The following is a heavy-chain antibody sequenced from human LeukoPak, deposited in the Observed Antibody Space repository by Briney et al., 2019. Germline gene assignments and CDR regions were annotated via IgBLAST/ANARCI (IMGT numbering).Heavy chain of an antibody. CDR3: ARPKLGYCSSVTCSAPNYYFDY. D-gene: IGHD2-2*01. Sequence: GSLRLSCAASKFTFSSYGMNWVRQAPGKGLEWVSYISSSGSTIYYADSVKGRFTISRDNTKRSLYLQMDSLRAEDTAVYYCARPKLGYCSSVTCSAPNYYFDYWGQGTLVTVSS. CDR2: ISSSGSTI. J-gene: IGHJ4*02. CDR1: KFTFSSYG. V-gene: IGHV3-48*01.